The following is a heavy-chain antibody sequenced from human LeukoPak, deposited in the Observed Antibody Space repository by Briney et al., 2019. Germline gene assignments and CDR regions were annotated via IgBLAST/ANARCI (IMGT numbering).Heavy chain of an antibody. CDR2: IYYSGST. V-gene: IGHV4-39*01. D-gene: IGHD6-19*01. Sequence: SETLSLTCTVSGGSISSSSYYWGWIRQPPGKGLEWIGSIYYSGSTYYNPSLKSRVTISVDTSKNQFSLKLSSVTAADTAVYYCARLAVAGTNPDYYYYYYMDVWGKGTTVTISS. CDR1: GGSISSSSYY. J-gene: IGHJ6*03. CDR3: ARLAVAGTNPDYYYYYYMDV.